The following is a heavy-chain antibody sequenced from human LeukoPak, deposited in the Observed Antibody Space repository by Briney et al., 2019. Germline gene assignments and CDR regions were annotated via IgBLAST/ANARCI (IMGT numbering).Heavy chain of an antibody. Sequence: SVKVSCKASGGSFSGYAISWVRQAPGQGLEWMGGIITLFGTANYAQKFQGRVTITADKSTSTAYMELSSLRSEDTAVYYCTKYGHSPYFDSWGQGTLVTVSS. J-gene: IGHJ4*02. CDR3: TKYGHSPYFDS. CDR2: IITLFGTA. CDR1: GGSFSGYA. D-gene: IGHD4-17*01. V-gene: IGHV1-69*06.